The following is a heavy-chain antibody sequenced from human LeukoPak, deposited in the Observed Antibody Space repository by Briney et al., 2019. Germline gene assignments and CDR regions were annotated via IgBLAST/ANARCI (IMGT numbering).Heavy chain of an antibody. CDR2: IFGSGTT. J-gene: IGHJ4*02. Sequence: GGSLRLSCAASGFTFSSYAMSWVRQAPGKGLEWVSGIFGSGTTYYTDSVKGRFTISRDNSKNTLYLQMSGLRAEDTAIYYCAKTLGIAATHPSNWGQGTLVTVSS. CDR3: AKTLGIAATHPSN. V-gene: IGHV3-23*01. CDR1: GFTFSSYA. D-gene: IGHD6-25*01.